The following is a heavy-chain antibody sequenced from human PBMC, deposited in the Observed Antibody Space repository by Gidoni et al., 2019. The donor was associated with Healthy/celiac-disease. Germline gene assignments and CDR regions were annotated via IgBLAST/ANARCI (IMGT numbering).Heavy chain of an antibody. J-gene: IGHJ2*01. CDR1: GFTVSSHY. V-gene: IGHV3-53*02. CDR2: IYSGGST. D-gene: IGHD2-21*02. CDR3: ARVGSYCGGDCYHPAYWYFDL. Sequence: EVQLVETGGGLIQPGGSLRLSCAASGFTVSSHYMSWVRQAPGKGLGCVSVIYSGGSTYYADSVKGRFTISRDNSKNTLYLQMNSLRAEDTAVYYCARVGSYCGGDCYHPAYWYFDLWGRGTLVTVSS.